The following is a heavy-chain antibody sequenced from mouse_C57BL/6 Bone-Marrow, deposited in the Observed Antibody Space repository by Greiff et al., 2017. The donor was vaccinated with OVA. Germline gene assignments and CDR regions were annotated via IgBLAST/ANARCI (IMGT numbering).Heavy chain of an antibody. D-gene: IGHD2-3*01. CDR3: ARWLLLDY. V-gene: IGHV5-4*03. Sequence: EVKLVESGGGLVKPGGSLKLSCAASGFTFSSYAMSWVRQTPEKRLEWVATISDGGSYTYYPDNVKGRFTISRDNAKNNLYLQMSHLKSEDTAMDYCARWLLLDYEGQGTTLTVSS. CDR2: ISDGGSYT. CDR1: GFTFSSYA. J-gene: IGHJ2*01.